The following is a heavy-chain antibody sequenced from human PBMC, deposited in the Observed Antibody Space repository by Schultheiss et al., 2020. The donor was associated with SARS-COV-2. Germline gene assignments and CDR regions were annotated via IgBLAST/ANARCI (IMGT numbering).Heavy chain of an antibody. J-gene: IGHJ4*02. CDR3: AHRPRGVRLVNYFDY. Sequence: GGSLRLSCAASGFTFSSYGMHWVRQAPGKGLEWVAVIWYDGSNKYYADSVKGRFTISRDNSKNTLYLRMNSLRAEDTAVYYCAHRPRGVRLVNYFDYWGQGTLVTVSS. CDR1: GFTFSSYG. D-gene: IGHD6-19*01. V-gene: IGHV3-30*02. CDR2: IWYDGSNK.